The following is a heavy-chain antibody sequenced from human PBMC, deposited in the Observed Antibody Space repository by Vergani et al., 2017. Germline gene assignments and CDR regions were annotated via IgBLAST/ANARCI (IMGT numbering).Heavy chain of an antibody. V-gene: IGHV4-61*02. CDR2: IYMSGST. CDR1: DVSINSGSYY. J-gene: IGHJ6*02. CDR3: AREYRAKVYSNDYYYGMDV. Sequence: QVQLQESGPGLVKPSQTLSLTCTVSDVSINSGSYYWSWIRQPAGKGLEWIGRIYMSGSTNYNPSLKSRVTISVDTSKNQFSLKLSSVTAADTAVYYCAREYRAKVYSNDYYYGMDVWGQGTTVTVSS. D-gene: IGHD5-18*01.